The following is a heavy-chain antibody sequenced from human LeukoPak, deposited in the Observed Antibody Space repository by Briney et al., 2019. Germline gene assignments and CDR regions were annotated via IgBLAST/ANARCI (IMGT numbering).Heavy chain of an antibody. V-gene: IGHV1-24*01. Sequence: ASVKVSCKVSGYTLTELSMHWVRQAPGKGLEWMGGFDPEDGETIYAQKFQGRVTMTEDTSTDTAYMELSSLISEDTAVYYCATAARLVFYYYGMDVWGQGTTVTVSS. CDR2: FDPEDGET. CDR3: ATAARLVFYYYGMDV. D-gene: IGHD5-12*01. CDR1: GYTLTELS. J-gene: IGHJ6*02.